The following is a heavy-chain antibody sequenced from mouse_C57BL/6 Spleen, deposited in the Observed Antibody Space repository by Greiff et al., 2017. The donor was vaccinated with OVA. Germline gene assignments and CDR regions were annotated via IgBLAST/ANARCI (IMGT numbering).Heavy chain of an antibody. CDR2: INPNNGGT. J-gene: IGHJ2*01. D-gene: IGHD4-1*01. Sequence: VQLPQSGPELVKPGASVKISCMASGYTFIDYYMNWVKQSHGKSLEWIGDINPNNGGTSYNQKFKGKATLTVDKSSSTAYMELRSLTSEDSAVYYCALNWDYDYWGQGTTHTVSS. V-gene: IGHV1-26*01. CDR1: GYTFIDYY. CDR3: ALNWDYDY.